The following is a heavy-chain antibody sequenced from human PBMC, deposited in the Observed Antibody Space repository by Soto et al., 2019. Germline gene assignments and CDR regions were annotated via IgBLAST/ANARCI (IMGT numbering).Heavy chain of an antibody. V-gene: IGHV1-3*01. Sequence: ASVKVSCKRSGYTITIDTMNWGRQAPGQRLEWMGWINPDNGNTKSSQKFQDRVIITRDTSASTAYMDLSSLRSEDTAVYYCARGIATGQLDPWGQGTLVTVSS. J-gene: IGHJ5*02. D-gene: IGHD2-15*01. CDR3: ARGIATGQLDP. CDR1: GYTITIDT. CDR2: INPDNGNT.